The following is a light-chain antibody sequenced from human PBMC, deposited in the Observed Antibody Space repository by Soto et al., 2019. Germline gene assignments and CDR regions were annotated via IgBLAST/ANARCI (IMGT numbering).Light chain of an antibody. CDR1: SSDFGSYKF. J-gene: IGLJ1*01. CDR3: FSFTSTNTHV. CDR2: ETS. V-gene: IGLV2-23*01. Sequence: QSALTQPASVSGSPGQSVTISCTGTSSDFGSYKFVSWYQHHPGKVPKVIIYETSKRPSGVSDRFSGSKSGNTASLTISGLQAVDEADYYCFSFTSTNTHVFGSGTKVTVL.